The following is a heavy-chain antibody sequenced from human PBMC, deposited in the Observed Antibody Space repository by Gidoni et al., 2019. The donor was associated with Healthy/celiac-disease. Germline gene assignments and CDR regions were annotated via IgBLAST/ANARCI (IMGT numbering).Heavy chain of an antibody. CDR1: GGSISSSSYY. D-gene: IGHD3-16*01. J-gene: IGHJ4*02. CDR2: IYYSGST. V-gene: IGHV4-39*01. CDR3: AITATYYDYIWVLRYVDN. Sequence: QLQLQASGPGPVKPSETLSLTCTVSGGSISSSSYYWGWIRQPPGKGLEWIGSIYYSGSTYYNPSLKSRVTISVDTSKNQFSLKLSSVTAADTAVYYCAITATYYDYIWVLRYVDNWGQGTLVTVSS.